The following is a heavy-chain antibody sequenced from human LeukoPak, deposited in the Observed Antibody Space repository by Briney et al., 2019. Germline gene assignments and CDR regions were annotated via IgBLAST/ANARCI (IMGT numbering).Heavy chain of an antibody. V-gene: IGHV5-51*01. D-gene: IGHD1-1*01. CDR3: ARFWNDPYYFDY. CDR2: IYPGDSDT. CDR1: GYSFTSYW. J-gene: IGHJ4*02. Sequence: RGESLKISCKGSGYSFTSYWIGWVRQMPGKGLEWMGNIYPGDSDTRYSPSFQGQVTTSADKSISTAYLQWSSLKASDTAMYYCARFWNDPYYFDYWGQGTLVTVSS.